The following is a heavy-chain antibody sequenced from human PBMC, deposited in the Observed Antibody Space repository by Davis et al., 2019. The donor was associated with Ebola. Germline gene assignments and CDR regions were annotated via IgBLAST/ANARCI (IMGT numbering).Heavy chain of an antibody. V-gene: IGHV3-43*02. D-gene: IGHD3-16*01. J-gene: IGHJ4*02. CDR1: GFTFDDYA. CDR3: AKHLGY. Sequence: GGYLRLACAASGFTFDDYAMQWVRQARGKGLEWVSLISGDGGSTYYADSVKGRFTISRDNAKNSLYLQMNSLRAEDTAVYYCAKHLGYWGPGTLVTVSS. CDR2: ISGDGGST.